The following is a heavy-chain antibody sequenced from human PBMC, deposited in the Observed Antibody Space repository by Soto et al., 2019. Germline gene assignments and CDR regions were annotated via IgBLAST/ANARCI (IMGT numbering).Heavy chain of an antibody. CDR1: GFTFSDHA. Sequence: EEQLLESGGDLVQPGGSLRPSCAASGFTFSDHAMTWVRQAPGKGLQWVSTIDAGGGATWDADSVRGRFTISRDNSKNTLALQMNNLRPEDTAVYYCAKDGHRQDWYYHMDVWGKGTTVTVSS. CDR3: AKDGHRQDWYYHMDV. V-gene: IGHV3-23*01. J-gene: IGHJ6*03. CDR2: IDAGGGAT. D-gene: IGHD2-15*01.